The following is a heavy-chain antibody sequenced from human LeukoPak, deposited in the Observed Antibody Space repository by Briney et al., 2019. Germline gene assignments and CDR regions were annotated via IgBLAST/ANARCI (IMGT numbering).Heavy chain of an antibody. CDR3: ARGGGYSSSWYHFDY. Sequence: ASVKVSCKASGYTFTSYDINWVRQATGQGLERMGWMNPNSGNTGYAQKFQGRVTMTRNTSISTAYMELSSLRSEDTAAYYCARGGGYSSSWYHFDYWGQGTLVTVSS. V-gene: IGHV1-8*01. D-gene: IGHD6-13*01. CDR2: MNPNSGNT. CDR1: GYTFTSYD. J-gene: IGHJ4*02.